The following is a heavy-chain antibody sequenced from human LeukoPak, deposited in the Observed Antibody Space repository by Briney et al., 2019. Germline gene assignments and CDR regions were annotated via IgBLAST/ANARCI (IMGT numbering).Heavy chain of an antibody. V-gene: IGHV4-59*08. D-gene: IGHD1-26*01. CDR1: VGSISSYY. CDR2: ISDSGST. J-gene: IGHJ4*02. CDR3: ASLGGTYDC. Sequence: PSETLSLTCTVSVGSISSYYWSWVRQPPGKGLEWIGYISDSGSTNYNPSLKSRVTISRDTSKNQVSLKMRFVTAADTAAYFCASLGGTYDCWGQGTLVTVSS.